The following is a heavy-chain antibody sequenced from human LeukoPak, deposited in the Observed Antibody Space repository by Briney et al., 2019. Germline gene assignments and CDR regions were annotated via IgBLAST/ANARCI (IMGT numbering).Heavy chain of an antibody. J-gene: IGHJ4*02. Sequence: SVKVSCKPSLGTLIIYAISWVPQAPGQGVEWMGRIIAIFGTANYAQKFQGRVTITADKSTSTAYMELSSLRSEDTAVYYCATARDTANFDYWCQGTLVTVSS. CDR2: IIAIFGTA. CDR1: LGTLIIYA. D-gene: IGHD5-18*01. CDR3: ATARDTANFDY. V-gene: IGHV1-69*06.